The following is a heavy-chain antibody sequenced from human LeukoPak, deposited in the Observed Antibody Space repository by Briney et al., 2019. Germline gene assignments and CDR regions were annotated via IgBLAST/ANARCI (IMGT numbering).Heavy chain of an antibody. D-gene: IGHD5-18*01. V-gene: IGHV3-30*18. CDR3: AKENSYGLYYYYGMDV. Sequence: PGRSLRLSCATSGFTFSTFGMHWVRQAPGKGLEWVAIVSFDGGKRYYGDSVKGRFSISRDNSKNTLYLQMNSLRAEDTAIYYCAKENSYGLYYYYGMDVWGQGTTVTVSS. CDR1: GFTFSTFG. J-gene: IGHJ6*02. CDR2: VSFDGGKR.